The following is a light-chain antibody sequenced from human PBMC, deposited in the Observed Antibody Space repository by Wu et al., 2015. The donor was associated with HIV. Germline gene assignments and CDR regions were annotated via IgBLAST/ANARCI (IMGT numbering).Light chain of an antibody. J-gene: IGKJ5*01. CDR2: GAT. CDR1: QSVTNNY. CDR3: QQYATSTT. Sequence: DIVLTQSPGTLSLSPGDRATISCRAGQSVTNNYFAWFQQMPGQAPRLLIYGATNRATGIPDRFSGSGSGTDFSLTISRLEPEDFAVYYCQQYATSTTFGQGTRLQIK. V-gene: IGKV3-20*01.